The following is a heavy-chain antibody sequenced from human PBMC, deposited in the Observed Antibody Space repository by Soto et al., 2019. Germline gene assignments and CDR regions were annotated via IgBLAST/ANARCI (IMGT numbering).Heavy chain of an antibody. CDR1: GFSLNTGGVT. J-gene: IGHJ1*01. CDR2: IYWDDGK. Sequence: SGPTLVNPTQTLTLTCVFSGFSLNTGGVTVGRIRQPPGKALEWVALIYWDDGKRYGPSLKSRLTITKETSRNQVVLTMTNVDPEDTATYFCAHSPAPRVYFQHWGEGTLVTVSS. D-gene: IGHD3-10*01. CDR3: AHSPAPRVYFQH. V-gene: IGHV2-5*05.